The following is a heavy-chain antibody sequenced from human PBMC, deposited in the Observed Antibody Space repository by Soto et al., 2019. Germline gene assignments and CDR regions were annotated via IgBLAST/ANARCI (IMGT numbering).Heavy chain of an antibody. Sequence: QVQLVQSGAEVKKPGSSVKVSCKASGGTFSSYAISWVRQAPGQGLEWMGGIIPIFGTANYAQKFQGRVTINADKSTSTAYMELSSLRSEDTAVYYCARDQVLVPAAIQYYYYGMDVWGQGTTVTVSS. CDR3: ARDQVLVPAAIQYYYYGMDV. J-gene: IGHJ6*02. CDR1: GGTFSSYA. D-gene: IGHD2-2*02. V-gene: IGHV1-69*06. CDR2: IIPIFGTA.